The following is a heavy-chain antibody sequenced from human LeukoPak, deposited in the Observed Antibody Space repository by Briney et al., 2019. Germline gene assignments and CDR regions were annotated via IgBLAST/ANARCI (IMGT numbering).Heavy chain of an antibody. Sequence: GGSLRLSCAASGFTFSTYAMSWVRQAPGKGLQWVSSIGGGGTSTYYADSVKGRFTISRDNSKNTLYLQMNSLRAEDTAVYYCAKDPYDYVWGSYRSYYFDYWGQGTLVTVSS. V-gene: IGHV3-23*01. J-gene: IGHJ4*02. CDR1: GFTFSTYA. CDR3: AKDPYDYVWGSYRSYYFDY. D-gene: IGHD3-16*02. CDR2: IGGGGTST.